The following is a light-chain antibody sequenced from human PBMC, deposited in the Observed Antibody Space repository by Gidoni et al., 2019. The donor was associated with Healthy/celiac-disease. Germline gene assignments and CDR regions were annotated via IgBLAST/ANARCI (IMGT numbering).Light chain of an antibody. Sequence: EIVLTQSPGTLSLSPGERATLSCRASQSVSSSYLAWSQQKPGQAPRLLIYGSSSRATGIPDRFSGSGSGTDFTLTISRLEPEDFAVYYCQQYGSSRGTCGQGTKVEIK. J-gene: IGKJ1*01. CDR1: QSVSSSY. CDR2: GSS. CDR3: QQYGSSRGT. V-gene: IGKV3-20*01.